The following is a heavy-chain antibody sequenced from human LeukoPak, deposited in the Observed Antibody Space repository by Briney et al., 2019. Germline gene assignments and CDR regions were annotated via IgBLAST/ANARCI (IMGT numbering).Heavy chain of an antibody. CDR2: ISYSGRT. Sequence: PSETLSLTCSVSGGSIGSSFGNWIRLSPGKGLEWIGYISYSGRTNYSPSLKSRVTISIDTSKNQLSLTLTSVTAADTALYYCARDRSGTYYTFDVWGQGTMVSVSA. D-gene: IGHD1-26*01. CDR1: GGSIGSSF. CDR3: ARDRSGTYYTFDV. J-gene: IGHJ3*01. V-gene: IGHV4-59*13.